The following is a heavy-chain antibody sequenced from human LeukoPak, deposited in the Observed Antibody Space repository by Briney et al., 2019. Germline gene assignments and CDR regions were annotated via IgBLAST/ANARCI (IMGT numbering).Heavy chain of an antibody. V-gene: IGHV3-21*01. D-gene: IGHD2-15*01. CDR1: GFTFSSYA. CDR3: ASDRYCSGGSCYPDAFDI. Sequence: GGSLRLSCAASGFTFSSYAMHWVRQAPGKGLEWVSSISSSSSYIYYADSVKGRFTISRDNAKNSLYLQMNSLRAEDTAVYHCASDRYCSGGSCYPDAFDIWGQGTMVTVSS. J-gene: IGHJ3*02. CDR2: ISSSSSYI.